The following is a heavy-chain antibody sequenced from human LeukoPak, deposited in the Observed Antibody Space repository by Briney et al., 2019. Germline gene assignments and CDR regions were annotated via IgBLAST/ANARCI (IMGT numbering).Heavy chain of an antibody. CDR1: GFTFSHYG. J-gene: IGHJ4*02. D-gene: IGHD4-11*01. CDR2: IWSDGTNK. Sequence: PGGSLTLSCAASGFTFSHYGVHWVRQAPGKGLEWVAVIWSDGTNKYYADSVKGRFTIYRDDSQNRVFLQMNSLRAEDTALYYCAKDAQRGFDYSNSLEYWGQGALVSVSS. V-gene: IGHV3-33*06. CDR3: AKDAQRGFDYSNSLEY.